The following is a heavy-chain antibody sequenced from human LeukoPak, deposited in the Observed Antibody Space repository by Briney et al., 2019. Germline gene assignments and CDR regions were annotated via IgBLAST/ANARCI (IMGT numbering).Heavy chain of an antibody. CDR2: IYTSGST. D-gene: IGHD2-2*01. V-gene: IGHV4-61*02. Sequence: SQTLSLTCTVSGGSISSGSYYWSWIRQPAGKGLEWIGRIYTSGSTNYNPSLKSRVTISVDTSKNQFSLKLSSVTAADTAVYYCAVTIDCSSTSCYAGYYYMDDWGKGTTVTVSS. CDR1: GGSISSGSYY. CDR3: AVTIDCSSTSCYAGYYYMDD. J-gene: IGHJ6*03.